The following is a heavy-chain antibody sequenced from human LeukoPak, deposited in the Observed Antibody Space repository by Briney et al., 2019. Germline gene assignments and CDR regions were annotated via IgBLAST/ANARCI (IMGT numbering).Heavy chain of an antibody. CDR3: ARESSDGSESYDY. CDR1: GYTFTGCY. Sequence: ASVTVSCTASGYTFTGCYIHWVRQAPGQGLEWMGRINPNSGGPNYAQKFQGRVTLTRDTSISTAYMELSRLRSDDTAIYYCARESSDGSESYDYWGQGTLVTVSS. V-gene: IGHV1-2*06. J-gene: IGHJ4*02. D-gene: IGHD3-10*01. CDR2: INPNSGGP.